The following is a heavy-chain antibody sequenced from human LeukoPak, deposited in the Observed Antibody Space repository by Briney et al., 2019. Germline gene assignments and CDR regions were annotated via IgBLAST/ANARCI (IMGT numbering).Heavy chain of an antibody. CDR3: ARRARYSGGWYDVFDV. V-gene: IGHV1-69*04. J-gene: IGHJ3*01. D-gene: IGHD6-19*01. CDR2: IIPILGIA. Sequence: ASVKVSCKASGGTFSSYAISWVRQAPGQGLEWMGRIIPILGIANYAQKFQGRVTITADKSTSTAYMELSSLRSEDTAVYYCARRARYSGGWYDVFDVWGLGTMVTVSS. CDR1: GGTFSSYA.